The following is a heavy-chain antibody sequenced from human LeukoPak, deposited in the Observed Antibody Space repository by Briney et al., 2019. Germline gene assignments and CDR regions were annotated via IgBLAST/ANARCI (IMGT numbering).Heavy chain of an antibody. J-gene: IGHJ4*02. CDR1: GFTFSSYG. D-gene: IGHD3-16*01. Sequence: GGSLRLSCAASGFTFSSYGMHWVRQAPGKGLEWVAVISYDGSNKYYADSVKGRFTISRDNSKNTLYLQMNSLRAEDTAVYYCARRGSWGEPRPFDYWGQGSLVTVSS. V-gene: IGHV3-30*03. CDR2: ISYDGSNK. CDR3: ARRGSWGEPRPFDY.